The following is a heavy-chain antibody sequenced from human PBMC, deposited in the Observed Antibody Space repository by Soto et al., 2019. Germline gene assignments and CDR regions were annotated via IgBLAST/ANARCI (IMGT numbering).Heavy chain of an antibody. CDR3: AILSN. D-gene: IGHD6-6*01. J-gene: IGHJ4*02. CDR2: IYSDGTT. CDR1: GFTASSNY. Sequence: EVQLVETGGGLIQPGGSLSLSCAASGFTASSNYLSWVRQAPGKGREWVSIIYSDGTTSYPDSVKGRFTISRDSFKNTLYLQMNSLRAEDTAVYYCAILSNWGQGTLVTVSS. V-gene: IGHV3-53*02.